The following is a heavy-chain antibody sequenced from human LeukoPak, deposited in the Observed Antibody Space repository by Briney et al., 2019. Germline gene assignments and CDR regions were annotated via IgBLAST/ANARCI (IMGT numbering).Heavy chain of an antibody. CDR1: GYTLPDYY. CDR3: TRVDHTPLEFDY. D-gene: IGHD1-14*01. CDR2: INPNHCGT. J-gene: IGHJ4*02. Sequence: ASVKVSRKASGYTLPDYYMHWVRQAPGQELEWMGWINPNHCGTHYAQKFQGRVTQTRDTSIRTPYMALSRLRADDTPVYYYTRVDHTPLEFDYWGQGTLVTVSS. V-gene: IGHV1-2*02.